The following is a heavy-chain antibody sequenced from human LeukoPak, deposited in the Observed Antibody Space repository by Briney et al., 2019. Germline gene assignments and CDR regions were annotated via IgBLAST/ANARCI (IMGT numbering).Heavy chain of an antibody. V-gene: IGHV1-69*01. CDR2: IIPIFGTA. CDR3: ARGGVITIFGVVSPDELDY. J-gene: IGHJ4*02. CDR1: GGTFSRYA. D-gene: IGHD3-3*01. Sequence: SVKVSCKASGGTFSRYAISWVRQAPGQGLEWMGGIIPIFGTANYAQKFQGRVTITADESTSTAYMELSSLRSEDTAVYYCARGGVITIFGVVSPDELDYWGQGTLVTVSS.